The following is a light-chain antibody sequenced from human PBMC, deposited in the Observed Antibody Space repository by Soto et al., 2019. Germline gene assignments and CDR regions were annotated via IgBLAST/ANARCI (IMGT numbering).Light chain of an antibody. CDR2: DAS. V-gene: IGKV3-11*01. J-gene: IGKJ5*01. CDR1: QRVSSY. Sequence: EIVLTQSPATLSLSRGERATLSCRASQRVSSYLAWYQQKPGQAPRLLIYDASNRATGIPARFSGSGSGTDFTLTISSLEPEDSAVYYCQQRSNWPPSTFGQGTRLEIK. CDR3: QQRSNWPPST.